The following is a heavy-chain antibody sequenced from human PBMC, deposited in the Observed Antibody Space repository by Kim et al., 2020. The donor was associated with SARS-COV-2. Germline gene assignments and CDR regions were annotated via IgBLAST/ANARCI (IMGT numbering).Heavy chain of an antibody. CDR3: ARGGIYDFWSGYIYYGMDV. D-gene: IGHD3-3*01. CDR1: GYTFTSYG. Sequence: ASVKVSCKASGYTFTSYGISWVRQAPGQGLEWMGWISAYNGNTNYAQKLQGRVTMTTDTSTSTAYMELRSLRSDDTAVYYCARGGIYDFWSGYIYYGMDVWGQGTTVTVSS. J-gene: IGHJ6*02. CDR2: ISAYNGNT. V-gene: IGHV1-18*01.